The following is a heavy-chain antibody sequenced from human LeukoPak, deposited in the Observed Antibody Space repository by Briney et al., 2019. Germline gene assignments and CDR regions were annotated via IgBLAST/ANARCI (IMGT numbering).Heavy chain of an antibody. Sequence: SETPSLTCAVYGGSFSGYYWSWIRQPPGKGLEWIGEINHSGSTNYNPSLKSRVTISVDTSKNQFSLKLSSVTAADTAVYYCARARRGYYDSSGYYYFDYWGQGTLVTVSS. J-gene: IGHJ4*02. CDR1: GGSFSGYY. V-gene: IGHV4-34*01. CDR3: ARARRGYYDSSGYYYFDY. D-gene: IGHD3-22*01. CDR2: INHSGST.